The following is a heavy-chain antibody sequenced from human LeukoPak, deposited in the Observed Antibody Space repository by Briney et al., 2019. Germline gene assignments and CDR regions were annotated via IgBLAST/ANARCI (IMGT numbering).Heavy chain of an antibody. CDR1: GYTLTDYY. V-gene: IGHV1-2*06. J-gene: IGHJ4*02. CDR2: INPNSGGT. CDR3: ARALDVLLWFGEITHEYYFDY. D-gene: IGHD3-10*01. Sequence: ASVKVSCKASGYTLTDYYMHWVRQAPGQGLEWMGRINPNSGGTNYAQKFQGRVTMTRDTSISTVYMELSRLRSDDTAVYYCARALDVLLWFGEITHEYYFDYWGQGTLVTVSS.